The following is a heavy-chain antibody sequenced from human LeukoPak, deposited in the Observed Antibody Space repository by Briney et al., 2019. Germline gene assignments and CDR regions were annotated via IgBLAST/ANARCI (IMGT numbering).Heavy chain of an antibody. D-gene: IGHD6-19*01. CDR1: GYTFTGHY. J-gene: IGHJ5*02. Sequence: ASVKVSCKASGYTFTGHYMHWVRQAPGQGLEWMGWINPNSGGTNYAQKFQGRVSMTGDTSISTSYMELSRLSSDDTAVYYCARVGSSGWDTFELSPTWGQGTLVTVSS. CDR3: ARVGSSGWDTFELSPT. CDR2: INPNSGGT. V-gene: IGHV1-2*02.